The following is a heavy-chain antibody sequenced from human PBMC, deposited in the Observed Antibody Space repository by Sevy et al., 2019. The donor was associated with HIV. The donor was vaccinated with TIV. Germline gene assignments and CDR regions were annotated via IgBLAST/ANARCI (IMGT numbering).Heavy chain of an antibody. CDR2: IWYDGTIK. CDR3: ARGGGYCGGDCYSIDY. J-gene: IGHJ4*02. D-gene: IGHD2-21*02. V-gene: IGHV3-33*08. Sequence: GGSLRLSCAASGFTFSSYDMHWVRQAPGKGLEWVALIWYDGTIKYYADSVKGRFTISRDNSKDTLFLQMNSLTPEDPAVYYCARGGGYCGGDCYSIDYWGQGALVTVSS. CDR1: GFTFSSYD.